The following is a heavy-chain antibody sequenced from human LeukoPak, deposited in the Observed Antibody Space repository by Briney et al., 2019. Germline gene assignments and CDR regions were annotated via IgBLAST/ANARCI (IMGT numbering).Heavy chain of an antibody. CDR2: IYHSGST. V-gene: IGHV4-30-2*01. CDR3: ARGGADIVAPFDY. D-gene: IGHD5-12*01. J-gene: IGHJ4*02. CDR1: GGSISSGGYS. Sequence: PSETLSLTCAVSGGSISSGGYSWSWIRQPPGKGLEWIGYIYHSGSTYYNPSLKSRVTISVDRSKNQSSLKLSSVTAADTAVYYCARGGADIVAPFDYWGQGTLVTVSS.